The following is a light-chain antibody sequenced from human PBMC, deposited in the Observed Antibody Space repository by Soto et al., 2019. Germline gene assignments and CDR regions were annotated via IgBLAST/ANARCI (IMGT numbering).Light chain of an antibody. CDR1: QSVSSN. J-gene: IGKJ1*01. V-gene: IGKV3-15*01. CDR3: QQYNNWPPGT. CDR2: GAS. Sequence: EIVMTQSPATLSVSPGERATLSCRASQSVSSNLAWYQQKPCQAPRLLIYGASTRATGIPARFSGSGSGTEFTLTISSLQSEDFAVYYCQQYNNWPPGTFGQGTKVE.